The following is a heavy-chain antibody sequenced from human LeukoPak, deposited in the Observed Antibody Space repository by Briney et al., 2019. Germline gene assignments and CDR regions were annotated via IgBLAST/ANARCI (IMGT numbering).Heavy chain of an antibody. V-gene: IGHV3-23*01. Sequence: GGSLRFSCAASGFTFSSYAMSWVRKAPGKGLEWVSSISGSGGSTYNADSVKGRFTISRDNSKNTLCLQMNSLRAEDTAVYYCAKESGSSGWYRDWFDPWGQGTLVTVSS. CDR3: AKESGSSGWYRDWFDP. J-gene: IGHJ5*02. CDR2: ISGSGGST. D-gene: IGHD6-19*01. CDR1: GFTFSSYA.